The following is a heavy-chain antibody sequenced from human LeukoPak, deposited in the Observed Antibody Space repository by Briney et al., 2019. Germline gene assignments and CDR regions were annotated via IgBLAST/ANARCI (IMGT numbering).Heavy chain of an antibody. CDR2: IWYDGGNK. Sequence: PGGSLRLSCAASGFPFSSYGMHWVRQAPGKGLEWVAIIWYDGGNKYYADSVKGRFTISGDNSKNTLYLQMNSLRAEDTAVYYCARDPYSSGWYFDYWGQGTLVTV. CDR1: GFPFSSYG. V-gene: IGHV3-33*01. D-gene: IGHD6-19*01. J-gene: IGHJ4*02. CDR3: ARDPYSSGWYFDY.